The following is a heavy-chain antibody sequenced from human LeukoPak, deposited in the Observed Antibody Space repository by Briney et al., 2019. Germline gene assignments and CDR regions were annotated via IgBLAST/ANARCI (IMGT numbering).Heavy chain of an antibody. J-gene: IGHJ3*02. D-gene: IGHD1-1*01. CDR2: ISAGSGNT. CDR3: ARERDDDPFDI. CDR1: GDSSRTNA. V-gene: IGHV1-3*01. Sequence: ASVKVSCKASGDSSRTNAIVWLRQAPGQRPEWMGWISAGSGNTKYSQKFQDRVTITRDTAASTVYMDFSSLRPEDTAVYFCARERDDDPFDIWGQGTLVTVSS.